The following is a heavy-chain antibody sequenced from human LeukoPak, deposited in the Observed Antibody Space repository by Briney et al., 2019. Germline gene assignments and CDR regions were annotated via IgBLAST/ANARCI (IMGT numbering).Heavy chain of an antibody. D-gene: IGHD3-16*01. CDR3: ARDLGGIYAMDV. V-gene: IGHV3-66*01. CDR1: GFTVSSNY. Sequence: GGSLRLSCAASGFTVSSNYMSWVRQAPGKGLEWVSIIYSGGSTYYADSVKGRFSISRDNSKNTLYLQMNSLRAEDTAVYYCARDLGGIYAMDVWGQGTTVTVS. CDR2: IYSGGST. J-gene: IGHJ6*02.